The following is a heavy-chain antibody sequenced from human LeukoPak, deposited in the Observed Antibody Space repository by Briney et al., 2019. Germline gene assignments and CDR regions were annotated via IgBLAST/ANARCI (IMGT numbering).Heavy chain of an antibody. D-gene: IGHD6-13*01. CDR1: GYTFTGYY. CDR2: INPNSGGT. CDR3: AREGSSSWYTGYYYYYGMDV. J-gene: IGHJ6*02. Sequence: ASVKVSCKASGYTFTGYYMHWVRQAPGQGLEWMGWINPNSGGTNYAQKFQGWVTMTRDTSISTAYMELSRLRSDDTAVYYCAREGSSSWYTGYYYYYGMDVWGQGTTVTVSS. V-gene: IGHV1-2*04.